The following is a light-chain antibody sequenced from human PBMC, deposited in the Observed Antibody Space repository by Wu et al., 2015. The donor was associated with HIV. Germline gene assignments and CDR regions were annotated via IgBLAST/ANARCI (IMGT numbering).Light chain of an antibody. CDR2: GAS. J-gene: IGKJ2*01. CDR1: QSVSSSY. V-gene: IGKV3-20*01. Sequence: EIVLTQSPGTLSLSPGERATLSCRASQSVSSSYLAWYQQKPGQAPRLLIYGASSRATGIPDRFSGSGSGTDFTLTISRLEPEDFAVYYCQQYGDSPLTFGQGTQLE. CDR3: QQYGDSPLT.